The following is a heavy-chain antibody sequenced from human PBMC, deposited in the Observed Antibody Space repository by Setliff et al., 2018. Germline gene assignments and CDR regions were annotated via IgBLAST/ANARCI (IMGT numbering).Heavy chain of an antibody. CDR1: GISITSGHY. J-gene: IGHJ3*01. CDR2: IYHRGRT. V-gene: IGHV4-38-2*01. Sequence: PSETLSLTCDVSGISITSGHYWGWIRQPPGKGLEWIATIYHRGRTYYNPSLDSRVTISPDTSKNQYSLRLRSVTAADTAVYYCASPRRDDLDTPFDAFDLWGQGTKVTVSS. D-gene: IGHD1-1*01. CDR3: ASPRRDDLDTPFDAFDL.